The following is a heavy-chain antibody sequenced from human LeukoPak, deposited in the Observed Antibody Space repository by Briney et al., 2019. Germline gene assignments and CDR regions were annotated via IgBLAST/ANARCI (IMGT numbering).Heavy chain of an antibody. J-gene: IGHJ3*02. Sequence: GGSLRLSCAASGFTFSSYSMNWVRQAPGKGLEWVSSISSSSSYIYYADSVKGRFTISRGNAKNSLYLQMNSLRVEDTAVYYCARSPEPKFYYDSSDYYYRGRGAFDIWGQGTMVTVSS. D-gene: IGHD3-22*01. CDR1: GFTFSSYS. CDR3: ARSPEPKFYYDSSDYYYRGRGAFDI. CDR2: ISSSSSYI. V-gene: IGHV3-21*01.